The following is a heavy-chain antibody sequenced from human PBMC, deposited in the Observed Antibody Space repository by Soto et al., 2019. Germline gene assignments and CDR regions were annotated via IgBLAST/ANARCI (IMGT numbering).Heavy chain of an antibody. CDR1: GYSFTDSY. CDR2: INPNTGGT. Sequence: GASVKVSCKASGYSFTDSYIHWVRQAPGQGLEWMGWINPNTGGTRYAQKFQVSVTLTSDTSSSTAYMDLTSLTSDDTAIYFCARVQVVGVIGTWDYGTDVWGQGTTVTVSS. V-gene: IGHV1-2*04. CDR3: ARVQVVGVIGTWDYGTDV. D-gene: IGHD2-15*01. J-gene: IGHJ6*02.